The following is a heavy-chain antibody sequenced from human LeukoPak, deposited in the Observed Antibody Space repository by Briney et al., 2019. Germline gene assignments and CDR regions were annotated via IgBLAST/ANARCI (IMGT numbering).Heavy chain of an antibody. V-gene: IGHV3-7*02. CDR2: IKQDGSEK. J-gene: IGHJ4*02. D-gene: IGHD3-10*01. CDR3: ASIRGGY. Sequence: GGSLRLSCAASGVSFKDCGMHWVRQAPGKGLEWVANIKQDGSEKYYVDSVKGRFTLSRDNAKNSLYLQMNSLRAEDTAVYYCASIRGGYWGQGTLVTVSS. CDR1: GVSFKDCG.